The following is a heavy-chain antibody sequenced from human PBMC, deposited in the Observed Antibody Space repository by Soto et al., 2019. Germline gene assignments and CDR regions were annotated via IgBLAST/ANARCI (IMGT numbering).Heavy chain of an antibody. CDR3: ARDMVTTKGDYYYGMDV. CDR1: GFTFSSYG. Sequence: QVQLVESGGGVVQPGRSLRLSCAASGFTFSSYGMHWVRQAPGKGLEWVAVIWYDGSNKYYADSVKGRFTISRDNSKNTLYLQMNSLRAEDTAVYYCARDMVTTKGDYYYGMDVWGQGTTVTVSS. CDR2: IWYDGSNK. J-gene: IGHJ6*02. D-gene: IGHD4-17*01. V-gene: IGHV3-33*01.